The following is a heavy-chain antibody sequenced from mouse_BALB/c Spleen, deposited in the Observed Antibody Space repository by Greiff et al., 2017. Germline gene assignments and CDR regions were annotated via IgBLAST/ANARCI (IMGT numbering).Heavy chain of an antibody. D-gene: IGHD2-10*01. CDR1: GFSLTGYG. Sequence: VQLKESGPGLVAPSQSLSITCTVSGFSLTGYGVNWVRQPPGKGLEWLGMIWGDGSTDYNSALKSRLSISKDNSKSQVFLKMNSLQTDDTAMYYCARPYYGNPYAMDYWGQGTSVTVSS. CDR3: ARPYYGNPYAMDY. CDR2: IWGDGST. V-gene: IGHV2-6-7*01. J-gene: IGHJ4*01.